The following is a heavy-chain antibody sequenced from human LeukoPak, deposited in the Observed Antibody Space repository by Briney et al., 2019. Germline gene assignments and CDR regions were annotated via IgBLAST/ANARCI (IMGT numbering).Heavy chain of an antibody. Sequence: GGSLRLSCAASGFTFSDYAMTWVRQAPGRGLEWVAGIDSDLGRTHFADSVKGRFTISRDNSKNTLYLQMNSLRAEDTAVYYCAKVYPQYYDILTGYASAYYYYGMDVWGQGTTVTVSS. V-gene: IGHV3-23*01. CDR3: AKVYPQYYDILTGYASAYYYYGMDV. J-gene: IGHJ6*02. CDR2: IDSDLGRT. D-gene: IGHD3-9*01. CDR1: GFTFSDYA.